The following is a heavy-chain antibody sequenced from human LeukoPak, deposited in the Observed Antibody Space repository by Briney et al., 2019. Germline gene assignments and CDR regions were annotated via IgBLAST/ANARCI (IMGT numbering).Heavy chain of an antibody. CDR3: ASRNYGDFVDY. Sequence: GGSLRLSCAASGFTFSSYSMNWVRQAPGKGLEWVSSISSSSSYIYYADSVKGRFTISRDNAKNSLYLQMNSLRAEDTAVYYCASRNYGDFVDYWGQGTLVTVSS. CDR2: ISSSSSYI. D-gene: IGHD4-17*01. V-gene: IGHV3-21*01. CDR1: GFTFSSYS. J-gene: IGHJ4*02.